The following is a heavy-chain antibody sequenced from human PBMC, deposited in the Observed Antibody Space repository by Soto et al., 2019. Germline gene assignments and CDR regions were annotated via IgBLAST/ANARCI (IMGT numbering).Heavy chain of an antibody. Sequence: QVQLVESGGGVVQPGRSLRLSCAASGFTFSSYAMHWVRQAPGKGLEWVAVISYDGSNKYYADSVKGRFTISRDNSKNTLYLQMNSLRAEDTAVYYCARVPRVGNYYYYYGMDVWGQGTTVTVSS. V-gene: IGHV3-30-3*01. CDR3: ARVPRVGNYYYYYGMDV. D-gene: IGHD1-26*01. CDR2: ISYDGSNK. CDR1: GFTFSSYA. J-gene: IGHJ6*02.